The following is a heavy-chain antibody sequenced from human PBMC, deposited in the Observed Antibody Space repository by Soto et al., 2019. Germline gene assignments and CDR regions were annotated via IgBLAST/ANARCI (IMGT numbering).Heavy chain of an antibody. CDR2: ISSSSSCI. Sequence: EVQLVESGGGLVKPGGSLRLSCAASGFTFSSYSMNWVRQAPGKGLEWVSSISSSSSCIYYADSVKGRFTISRDNAKNPLYLQMNSLRAEDTAVYYCAREMAYCSGGSCYSSDYWGQGTLVTVSS. V-gene: IGHV3-21*01. CDR3: AREMAYCSGGSCYSSDY. D-gene: IGHD2-15*01. CDR1: GFTFSSYS. J-gene: IGHJ4*02.